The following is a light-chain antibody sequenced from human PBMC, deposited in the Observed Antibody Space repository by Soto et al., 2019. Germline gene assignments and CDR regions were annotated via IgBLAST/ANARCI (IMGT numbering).Light chain of an antibody. Sequence: EIVLTQSPGTLSLSPGERATLSCRASQSVRSSYLAWYQQKPGQAPRLLIYGASSRATGIPDRFSGSGSGTDLTLNISRLEPEDFAVYYCQQYGSSLTVGQGTRLEIK. CDR1: QSVRSSY. CDR2: GAS. V-gene: IGKV3-20*01. J-gene: IGKJ5*01. CDR3: QQYGSSLT.